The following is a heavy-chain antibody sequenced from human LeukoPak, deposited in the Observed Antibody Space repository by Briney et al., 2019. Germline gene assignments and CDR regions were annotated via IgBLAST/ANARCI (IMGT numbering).Heavy chain of an antibody. CDR3: ARDRGGYSTDFDW. V-gene: IGHV3-23*01. CDR1: GFTFSSSV. J-gene: IGHJ4*02. Sequence: GGSLRLSCAASGFTFSSSVMSWVRQAPGKGPEWVSTIDGSGTRTFYALSFNGRFIISRDNSMNTSYLQMDGLRAEDTAVYYCARDRGGYSTDFDWWGQGALVTVSS. D-gene: IGHD5-12*01. CDR2: IDGSGTRT.